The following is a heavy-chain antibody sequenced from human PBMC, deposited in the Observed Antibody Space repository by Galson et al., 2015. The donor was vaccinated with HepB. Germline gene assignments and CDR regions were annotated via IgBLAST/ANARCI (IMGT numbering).Heavy chain of an antibody. J-gene: IGHJ4*02. D-gene: IGHD5-18*01. V-gene: IGHV3-30-3*01. CDR2: ISYDGSNK. CDR1: GFTFSSYA. CDR3: ARESEEGYSYGSLSS. Sequence: SLRLSCAASGFTFSSYAMHWVRQAPGKGLEWVAVISYDGSNKYYADSVKGRFTISRDNSKNTLYLQMNSLRAEDTAVYYCARESEEGYSYGSLSSWGQGTLVTVSS.